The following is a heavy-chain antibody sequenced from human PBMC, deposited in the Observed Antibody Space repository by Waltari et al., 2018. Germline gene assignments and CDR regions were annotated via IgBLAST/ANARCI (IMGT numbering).Heavy chain of an antibody. CDR2: IYISGST. V-gene: IGHV4-4*07. J-gene: IGHJ3*02. CDR3: ARERFITGKTNAFDI. CDR1: GGSIRDYY. D-gene: IGHD1-20*01. Sequence: QVQLQESGPGLVKPSETLSLTCPVSGGSIRDYYWSWIRQPAGKGLEWIGRIYISGSTNYNPSLKSRVTVSVDTSKNQFSLKLSSVTAADTAVYYCARERFITGKTNAFDIWGQGTMVTVSS.